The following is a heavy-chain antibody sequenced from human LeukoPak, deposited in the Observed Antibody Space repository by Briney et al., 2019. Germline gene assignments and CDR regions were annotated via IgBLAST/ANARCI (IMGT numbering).Heavy chain of an antibody. CDR3: ARDPDIVVVPAAIRYYYYGMDV. CDR1: GFTFSNLE. CDR2: ISCSSSYI. V-gene: IGHV3-21*01. Sequence: PGGSLRLSCAASGFTFSNLEMNWVRQAPGKGLEWVSSISCSSSYIYYADSVKGRFTISRDNAKNSLYLQMNSLRAEDTAVYYCARDPDIVVVPAAIRYYYYGMDVWGKGTTVTVSS. J-gene: IGHJ6*04. D-gene: IGHD2-2*01.